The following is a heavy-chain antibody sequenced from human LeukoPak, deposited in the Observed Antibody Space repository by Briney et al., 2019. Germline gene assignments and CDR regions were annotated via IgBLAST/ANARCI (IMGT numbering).Heavy chain of an antibody. CDR3: ARDATRTTGTFPDY. CDR2: ISAYNGNT. V-gene: IGHV1-18*01. D-gene: IGHD1-1*01. J-gene: IGHJ4*02. CDR1: GYTFTSYG. Sequence: ASVKVSCKAPGYTFTSYGISWVRQAPGQGLEWMGWISAYNGNTNYAQKLQGRVTMTTDTSTSTAYMELRSLRSDDTAVYYCARDATRTTGTFPDYWGQGTLVTVSS.